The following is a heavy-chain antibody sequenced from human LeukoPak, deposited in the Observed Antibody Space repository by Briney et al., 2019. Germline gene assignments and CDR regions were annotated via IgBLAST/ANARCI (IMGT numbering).Heavy chain of an antibody. V-gene: IGHV4-59*01. CDR3: ARDASSGYYSYFDY. Sequence: SETLSLTCTVSGGSISSYYWSWIRQPPGKGLEWIGYIYYSGSTNYSPSLKSRVTISVDTSKNQFSLKLSSVTAADTAVYYRARDASSGYYSYFDYWGQGTLVTVSS. D-gene: IGHD3-22*01. CDR1: GGSISSYY. CDR2: IYYSGST. J-gene: IGHJ4*02.